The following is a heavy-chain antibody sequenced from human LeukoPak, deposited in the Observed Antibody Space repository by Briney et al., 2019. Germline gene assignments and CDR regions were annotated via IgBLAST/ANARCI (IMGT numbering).Heavy chain of an antibody. V-gene: IGHV1-2*02. J-gene: IGHJ4*02. CDR2: MNPNSGAT. D-gene: IGHD4-17*01. CDR3: ARATSYGANDH. Sequence: ASVKVSCKASGYTFTGYYIFWVRQAPGQGLEWMGWMNPNSGATDYAQKFQGRVTLTRDTSISTAYMELSSLRSDDTAVYYCARATSYGANDHWGQGTLVTVSS. CDR1: GYTFTGYY.